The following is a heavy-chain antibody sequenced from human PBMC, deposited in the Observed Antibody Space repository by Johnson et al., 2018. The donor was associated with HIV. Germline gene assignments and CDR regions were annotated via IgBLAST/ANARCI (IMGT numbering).Heavy chain of an antibody. D-gene: IGHD6-13*01. Sequence: MQLVESGGGLIQPGGSLRLSCAASGFTVSSNYMSWVRQAPGKGLEYVSAISSNGGRTYYANSVKGRFTISRDNSKNTLYLQMNSLRAEDTAVYYCARSLIAAADAFDIWGQGTMVTVSS. CDR1: GFTVSSNY. J-gene: IGHJ3*02. CDR2: ISSNGGRT. V-gene: IGHV3-64*01. CDR3: ARSLIAAADAFDI.